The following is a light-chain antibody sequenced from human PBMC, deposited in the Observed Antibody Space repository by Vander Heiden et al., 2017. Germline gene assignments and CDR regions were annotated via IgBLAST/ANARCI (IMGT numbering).Light chain of an antibody. CDR1: ALPTQY. J-gene: IGLJ2*01. CDR3: QSADSSGTFAV. CDR2: SDS. V-gene: IGLV3-25*03. Sequence: YELTQPPSVSVSPGQTARITCSGHALPTQYSYWYQQKPGLAPVMRIYSDSERPSGIPGRFSASKSGTTVTLTISPVQAEDEADYYCQSADSSGTFAVFGGGTKLTVL.